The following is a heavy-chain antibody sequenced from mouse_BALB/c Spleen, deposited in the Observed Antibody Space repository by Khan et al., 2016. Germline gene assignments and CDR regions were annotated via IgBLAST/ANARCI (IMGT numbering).Heavy chain of an antibody. Sequence: VQLKESGPDLVKPSQSLSLTCTVTGYSITSGYSCHWIRQFPGNKLEWMGYIHYSGSTNYNPSLKSRISITRDTSKNQFFLQLNYVTTEDTATYYCASLLDWYFDDWGAGTTVTVSS. V-gene: IGHV3-1*02. CDR2: IHYSGST. D-gene: IGHD2-1*01. CDR1: GYSITSGYS. J-gene: IGHJ1*01. CDR3: ASLLDWYFDD.